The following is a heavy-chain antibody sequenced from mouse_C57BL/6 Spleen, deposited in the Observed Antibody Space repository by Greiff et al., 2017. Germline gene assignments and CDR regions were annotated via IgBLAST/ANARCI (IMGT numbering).Heavy chain of an antibody. CDR3: ARDVSGDGYCGFAY. D-gene: IGHD2-3*01. Sequence: EVQRVESGGGLVKPGGSLKLSCAASGFTFSSYAMSWVRQTPEKRLEWVATISDGGSYTYYPDNVKGRFTISRDNAKNNLYLQMSHLKSEDTAMYYCARDVSGDGYCGFAYWGQGTLVTVSA. J-gene: IGHJ3*01. CDR1: GFTFSSYA. V-gene: IGHV5-4*01. CDR2: ISDGGSYT.